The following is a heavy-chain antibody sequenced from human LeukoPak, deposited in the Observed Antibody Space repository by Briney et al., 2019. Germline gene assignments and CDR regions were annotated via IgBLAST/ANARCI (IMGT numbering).Heavy chain of an antibody. CDR3: ASRYSGYDGQIFDAFDI. CDR2: IKQDGSEK. D-gene: IGHD5-12*01. V-gene: IGHV3-7*01. CDR1: GFTFSSYW. Sequence: GGSLRLSCAASGFTFSSYWMSWVRQAPGKGLEWVANIKQDGSEKYYVDSVKGRFTISRDNAKNSLYLQMNSLRAEDTAVYYCASRYSGYDGQIFDAFDIWGQGTMVTVSS. J-gene: IGHJ3*02.